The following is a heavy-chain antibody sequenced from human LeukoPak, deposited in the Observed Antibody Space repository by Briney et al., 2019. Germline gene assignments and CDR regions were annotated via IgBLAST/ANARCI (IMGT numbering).Heavy chain of an antibody. V-gene: IGHV3-23*01. CDR2: ISGGGGST. J-gene: IGHJ4*02. Sequence: SCKASGGTFSSYAMSWVRQAPGKGLEWVSAISGGGGSTYYADSVKGRFTISRDNSKNTLYLQMNSLRAEDTAVYYCPRSYYDSRGHGGPLDFDYWGQGTLVTVSS. CDR1: GGTFSSYA. D-gene: IGHD3-22*01. CDR3: PRSYYDSRGHGGPLDFDY.